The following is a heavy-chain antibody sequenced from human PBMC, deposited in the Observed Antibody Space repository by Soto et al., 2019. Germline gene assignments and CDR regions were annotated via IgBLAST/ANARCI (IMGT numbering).Heavy chain of an antibody. CDR1: GGSISSGGYS. J-gene: IGHJ5*02. CDR2: IYHSGST. D-gene: IGHD6-13*01. Sequence: PSETLSLTCAVSGGSISSGGYSWSWIRQPPGKGLEWIGYIYHSGSTYYNPSLKSRVTISVDRSKNQFSLKLSSVTAADTAVYYCASTTIAAAVPNWFDPWGQGTLVTVSS. V-gene: IGHV4-30-2*01. CDR3: ASTTIAAAVPNWFDP.